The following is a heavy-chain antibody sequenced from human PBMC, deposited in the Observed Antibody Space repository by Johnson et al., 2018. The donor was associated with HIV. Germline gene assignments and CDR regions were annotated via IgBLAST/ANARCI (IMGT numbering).Heavy chain of an antibody. CDR2: IYSGGST. CDR1: GFTFSSYA. V-gene: IGHV3-NL1*01. CDR3: ARDDDYSRVRAFDF. Sequence: QVQLVESGGGVVQPGRSLRLSCAASGFTFSSYAMHWVRQAPGEGLEWVSVIYSGGSTSYADSVKGRFSISRDNAKSSLCLQMNSLRVDDTAVYYCARDDDYSRVRAFDFWGQGTTVTVSS. D-gene: IGHD4-11*01. J-gene: IGHJ3*01.